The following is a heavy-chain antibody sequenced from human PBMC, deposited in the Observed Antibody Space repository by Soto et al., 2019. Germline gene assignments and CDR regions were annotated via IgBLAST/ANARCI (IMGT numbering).Heavy chain of an antibody. CDR3: ARGMTTVTTLDY. J-gene: IGHJ4*02. CDR1: GGSISSGGYS. D-gene: IGHD4-4*01. CDR2: IYHSGST. Sequence: QLQLQESGSGLVKPSQTLSLTCAVSGGSISSGGYSWSWIRQPPGKGLEWIGYIYHSGSTYYNTSIRSPNYISIYRSRNQLSLKLSSVTAADTAVYYCARGMTTVTTLDYWGQGTLVTVSS. V-gene: IGHV4-30-2*01.